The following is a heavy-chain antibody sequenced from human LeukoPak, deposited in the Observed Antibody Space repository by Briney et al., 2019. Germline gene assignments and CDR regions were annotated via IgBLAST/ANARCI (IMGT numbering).Heavy chain of an antibody. J-gene: IGHJ4*02. CDR3: ARRSLLITMVRGVKSRSGFDY. CDR1: GGSISSSNW. CDR2: MYPSGST. V-gene: IGHV4-4*02. D-gene: IGHD3-10*01. Sequence: SETLSLTCAVSGGSISSSNWWSWVRQPPGKGLEWIGEMYPSGSTNYNPSLKSRVTISVDTSKNQFSLKLSSVTAADTAVYYCARRSLLITMVRGVKSRSGFDYWGQGTLVTVSS.